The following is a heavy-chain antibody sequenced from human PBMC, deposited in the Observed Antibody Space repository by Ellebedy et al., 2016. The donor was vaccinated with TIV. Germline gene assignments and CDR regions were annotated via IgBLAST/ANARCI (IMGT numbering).Heavy chain of an antibody. Sequence: GESLKISCAGSGFTFSSYAMNWVRQAPGKRLEWVSSISGDGSRTYYADSVKGRFTVSRDNSKNTLHLQMNSLRPEDTASYYCARFQNCGGDCASDYWGQGSLVIVSS. CDR1: GFTFSSYA. V-gene: IGHV3-23*01. J-gene: IGHJ4*02. D-gene: IGHD2-21*02. CDR2: ISGDGSRT. CDR3: ARFQNCGGDCASDY.